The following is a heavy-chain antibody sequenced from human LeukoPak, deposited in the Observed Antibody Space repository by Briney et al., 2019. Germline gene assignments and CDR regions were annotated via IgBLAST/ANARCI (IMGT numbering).Heavy chain of an antibody. J-gene: IGHJ4*02. CDR2: INHSGST. D-gene: IGHD6-13*01. CDR1: GGSFSGYY. V-gene: IGHV4-34*01. Sequence: SETLSLTCAVYGGSFSGYYWSWIRQPPGKGLEWIGEINHSGSTNYNPSLKSRVTISVDTSKNQFSLKLSSVTAADTAVYYCARGGGPYSSREYYFDYWGQGTLVTVSS. CDR3: ARGGGPYSSREYYFDY.